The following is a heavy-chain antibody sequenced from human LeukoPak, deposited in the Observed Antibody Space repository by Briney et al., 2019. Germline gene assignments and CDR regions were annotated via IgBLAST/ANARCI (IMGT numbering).Heavy chain of an antibody. CDR1: GFTLNRYG. CDR3: ARDVRIVYYDRSPDY. J-gene: IGHJ4*02. V-gene: IGHV3-30*02. Sequence: GGSLRLSCAASGFTLNRYGMHWVRQAPGKGLEWVAYIGHDGSNKYYADSVKGRFTISRDSSKNTLYLQMNSLRAEDTAVYYCARDVRIVYYDRSPDYWGQGTLVTVSS. CDR2: IGHDGSNK. D-gene: IGHD3-22*01.